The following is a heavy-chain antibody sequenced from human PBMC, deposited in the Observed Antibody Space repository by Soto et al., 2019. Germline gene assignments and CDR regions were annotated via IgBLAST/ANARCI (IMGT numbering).Heavy chain of an antibody. V-gene: IGHV4-59*08. D-gene: IGHD4-17*01. J-gene: IGHJ4*02. Sequence: SETLSLTCTVSGGSISSYYWSWIRQPPGKGLEWIGYIYYSGSTNYNPSLKSRVTISVDTSKNQFSLKLSSVTAADTAVYYCARHGYGDYFDYWGQGTLVTVSS. CDR2: IYYSGST. CDR1: GGSISSYY. CDR3: ARHGYGDYFDY.